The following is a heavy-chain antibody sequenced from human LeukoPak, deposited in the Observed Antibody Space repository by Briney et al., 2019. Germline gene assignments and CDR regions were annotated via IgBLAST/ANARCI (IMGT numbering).Heavy chain of an antibody. CDR2: IYPGDSDN. CDR3: VRFGLTSSLDY. CDR1: GYRLTNNW. Sequence: GESLKISCKIPGYRLTNNWTGWVRQVPGKGLEWMGRIYPGDSDNRYSPSFQGQVTFSVDASISTAYLTLSGLRAPDAAIYYCVRFGLTSSLDYWGQGTLVTVSS. J-gene: IGHJ4*02. V-gene: IGHV5-51*01. D-gene: IGHD6-13*01.